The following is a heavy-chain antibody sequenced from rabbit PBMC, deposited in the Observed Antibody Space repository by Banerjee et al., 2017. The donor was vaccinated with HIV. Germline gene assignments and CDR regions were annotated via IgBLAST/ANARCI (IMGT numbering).Heavy chain of an antibody. CDR2: IYTGNGHT. Sequence: QSLEESGGDLVKPGASLTLTCTASGFSFSSRDYMCWVRQAPGKGLEWIACIYTGNGHTYYASWAKGRFTISKTSSTTVTLQMTSLTAADTATYFCARDYASGSLWGQGTLVTVS. V-gene: IGHV1S40*01. D-gene: IGHD4-2*01. J-gene: IGHJ3*01. CDR1: GFSFSSRDY. CDR3: ARDYASGSL.